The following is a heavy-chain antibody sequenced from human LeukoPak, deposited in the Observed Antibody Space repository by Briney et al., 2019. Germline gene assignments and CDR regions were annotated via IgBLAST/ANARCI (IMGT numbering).Heavy chain of an antibody. J-gene: IGHJ3*01. V-gene: IGHV5-51*01. CDR3: ARRPAGRAGFDL. CDR2: IFPHASDT. D-gene: IGHD6-13*01. Sequence: GESLQISCQGSGYFFASYWIGGGRPLPGKGREGMGVIFPHASDTTYSPSFQGQISFSADRSINTAYLQWHSLKASDTAIYYCARRPAGRAGFDLWGQGTLVIVSA. CDR1: GYFFASYW.